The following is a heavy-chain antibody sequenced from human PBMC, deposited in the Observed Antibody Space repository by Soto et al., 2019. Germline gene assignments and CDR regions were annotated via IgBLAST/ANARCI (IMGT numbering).Heavy chain of an antibody. V-gene: IGHV1-69*01. Sequence: QXQLVQSGAEVKKPGSSVKVSCKASGVTFSSETISWVRQAPGQGVEWVGGIIPLFGTANYAQKFQGRVTITADESTSTLYIELSSLRSYDTAMYYCATELGDNPASPFDSWGQGTLVTVSS. CDR3: ATELGDNPASPFDS. J-gene: IGHJ4*02. CDR1: GVTFSSET. D-gene: IGHD2-21*01. CDR2: IIPLFGTA.